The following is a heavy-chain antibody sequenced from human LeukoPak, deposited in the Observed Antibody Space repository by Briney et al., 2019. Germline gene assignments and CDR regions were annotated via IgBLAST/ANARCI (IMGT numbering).Heavy chain of an antibody. J-gene: IGHJ4*02. D-gene: IGHD1-26*01. CDR3: ARDVWLSGTYWVDY. CDR1: GFTFSSYA. V-gene: IGHV3-30*04. CDR2: IKYDGTEK. Sequence: GRSLRLSCAASGFTFSSYAMHWVRQAPGKGLEWVAVIKYDGTEKYYRDSVKGRFTISRDNSKNTLYLEMDTLTVEDTAVYYCARDVWLSGTYWVDYWGQGTLVTVSS.